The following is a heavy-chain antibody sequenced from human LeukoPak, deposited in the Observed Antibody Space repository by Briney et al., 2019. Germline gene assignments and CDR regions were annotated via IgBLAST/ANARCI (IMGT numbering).Heavy chain of an antibody. CDR1: GYTFTGYY. CDR2: INPNSGGT. CDR3: ARDRGYSGYDFGY. D-gene: IGHD5-12*01. J-gene: IGHJ4*02. V-gene: IGHV1-2*04. Sequence: GASVKVSCKASGYTFTGYYMHWVRQAPGQGLEWMGWINPNSGGTNYAQKFQGWVTMTRDTSISTAYMELSRLRSDDTAVHYCARDRGYSGYDFGYWGQGTLVTASS.